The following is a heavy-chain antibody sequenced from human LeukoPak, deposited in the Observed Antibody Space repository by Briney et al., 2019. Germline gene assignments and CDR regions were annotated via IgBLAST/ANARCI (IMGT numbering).Heavy chain of an antibody. V-gene: IGHV1-69*04. D-gene: IGHD2-2*01. J-gene: IGHJ4*02. CDR1: GCTFSRYA. Sequence: SVQVSCMASGCTFSRYAISWVGPAPGQGLEWMGRIISFFGIANNAQKFWGRVTITADKSTSTAYMELSSLRSEDTAVYYCARDGEIVGVPAATHFDYWGQGTLVTASS. CDR2: IISFFGIA. CDR3: ARDGEIVGVPAATHFDY.